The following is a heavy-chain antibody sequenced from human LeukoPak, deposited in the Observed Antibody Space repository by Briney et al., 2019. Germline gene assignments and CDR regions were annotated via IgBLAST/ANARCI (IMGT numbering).Heavy chain of an antibody. CDR2: IKSKTDGGTT. CDR3: TRVTIFGVVIPRGGSYYYMDV. J-gene: IGHJ6*03. V-gene: IGHV3-15*01. D-gene: IGHD3-3*01. CDR1: GFTFSNAW. Sequence: PGGSLRLSCAASGFTFSNAWMSWVRQAPGKGLEWVGRIKSKTDGGTTDYAAPVKGRFTISRDDSKSIAYLQMNSLKTEDTAVYYCTRVTIFGVVIPRGGSYYYMDVWGKGTTVTVSS.